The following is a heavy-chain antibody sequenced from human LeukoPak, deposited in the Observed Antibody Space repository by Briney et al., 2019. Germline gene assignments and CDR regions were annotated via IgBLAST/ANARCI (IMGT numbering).Heavy chain of an antibody. V-gene: IGHV3-43*02. CDR2: ISGDGGST. CDR1: GFTFDDYA. D-gene: IGHD5-24*01. CDR3: AKGGWLHLSIDY. J-gene: IGHJ4*02. Sequence: GGSLRLSCAASGFTFDDYAMHWVRQAPGKGLEWVSLISGDGGSTYYADSVKGRFTITRDNSKNSLYLQMNSLRTEDTALYYCAKGGWLHLSIDYWGQGTLVTVSS.